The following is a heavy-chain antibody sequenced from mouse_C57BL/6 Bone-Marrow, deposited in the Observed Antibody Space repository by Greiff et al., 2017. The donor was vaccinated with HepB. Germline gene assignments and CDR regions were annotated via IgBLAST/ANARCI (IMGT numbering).Heavy chain of an antibody. CDR2: INPNYGTT. V-gene: IGHV1-39*01. J-gene: IGHJ1*03. CDR1: GYSFTDYN. Sequence: VQLKQSGPELVKPGASVKISCKASGYSFTDYNMNWVKQSNGKSLEWIGVINPNYGTTSYNQKFKGKATLTVDQSSSTAYMQLNSLTSEDSAVYYCARNYGSSSSWYFDVWGTGTTLTVSS. D-gene: IGHD1-1*01. CDR3: ARNYGSSSSWYFDV.